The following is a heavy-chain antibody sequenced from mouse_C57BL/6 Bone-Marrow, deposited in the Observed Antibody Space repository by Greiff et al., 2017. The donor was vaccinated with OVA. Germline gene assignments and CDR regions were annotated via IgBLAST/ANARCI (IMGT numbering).Heavy chain of an antibody. D-gene: IGHD3-2*02. J-gene: IGHJ4*01. V-gene: IGHV1-74*01. CDR2: IHPSDSDT. CDR1: GYTFTSYW. CDR3: EIGAAQATGALDY. Sequence: QVQLQQPGAELVKPGASVKVSCKASGYTFTSYWMHWVKQRPGQGLEWIGRIHPSDSDTNYNQKFKGKATLTVDKSSSTAYMQLSSLTSANSAVYAVEIGAAQATGALDYWGQGTSVTVSS.